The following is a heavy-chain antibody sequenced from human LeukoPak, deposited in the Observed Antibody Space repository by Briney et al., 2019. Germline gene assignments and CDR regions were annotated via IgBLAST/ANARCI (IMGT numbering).Heavy chain of an antibody. V-gene: IGHV3-30*02. D-gene: IGHD2/OR15-2a*01. Sequence: GGSLRLSCAASGFTFSNYAMSWVRQAPGKGLEWVAFIRYDGSNKYYADSVKGRFTISRDNSKNTLYLQMNSLRAEDTAVYYCAKDFSKYYYYYMDVWGKGTTVTVSS. CDR3: AKDFSKYYYYYMDV. J-gene: IGHJ6*03. CDR1: GFTFSNYA. CDR2: IRYDGSNK.